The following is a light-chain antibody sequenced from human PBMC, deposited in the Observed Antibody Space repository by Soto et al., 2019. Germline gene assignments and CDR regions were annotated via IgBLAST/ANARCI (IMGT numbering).Light chain of an antibody. CDR3: QQRSNWPPMWT. Sequence: ENVLTQSPATLSLSPGERATLSCRASQSVSSYLAWYQQKPGQAPRLLIYDTSNRATGIPARFSGSGSGTDFPLTISSLEPEDFAVYYCQQRSNWPPMWTFGQGTKVEIK. CDR2: DTS. V-gene: IGKV3-11*01. J-gene: IGKJ1*01. CDR1: QSVSSY.